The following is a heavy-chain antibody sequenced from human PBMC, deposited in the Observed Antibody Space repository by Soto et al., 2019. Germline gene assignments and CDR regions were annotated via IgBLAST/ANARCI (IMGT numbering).Heavy chain of an antibody. Sequence: AVQVSCKASGGTFSSYAFSWVRQDPGQGLEGMGGNIPILGTANYAQEFQGRVTITADKSTSTAYMELTSLRSEDTAVYYRARENKMVRGVIIRNLSGYYDYWIDFWGQGTTVTVSS. J-gene: IGHJ6*02. CDR3: ARENKMVRGVIIRNLSGYYDYWIDF. V-gene: IGHV1-69*06. D-gene: IGHD3-10*01. CDR2: NIPILGTA. CDR1: GGTFSSYA.